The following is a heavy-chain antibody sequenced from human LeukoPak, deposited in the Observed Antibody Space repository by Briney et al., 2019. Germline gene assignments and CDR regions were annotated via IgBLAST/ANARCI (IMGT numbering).Heavy chain of an antibody. J-gene: IGHJ4*01. CDR1: GFTFTDYW. V-gene: IGHV3-7*01. D-gene: IGHD6-13*01. Sequence: GGSLRLSCAVSGFTFTDYWMNWVRQAPGKGLEWVASIRQDGGEKYYVDSVKGRFTISRDNTKNSLYLQMSALRAEDTAVYYCARDGTAAGLNFDLWGQGTLVTVSS. CDR2: IRQDGGEK. CDR3: ARDGTAAGLNFDL.